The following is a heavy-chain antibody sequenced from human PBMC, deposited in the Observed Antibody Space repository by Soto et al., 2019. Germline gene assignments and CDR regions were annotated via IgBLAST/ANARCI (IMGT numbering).Heavy chain of an antibody. CDR2: INGDGSSR. CDR3: VRDRDDFWSGYFWFDP. CDR1: GFTFINYW. J-gene: IGHJ5*02. D-gene: IGHD3-3*01. Sequence: GGSLRLSCAASGFTFINYWIHCFRQSPLKGLEWVSRINGDGSSRNYADSVKGRFTISRDNAKNTLYLQMNSLRAEDTAVYYCVRDRDDFWSGYFWFDPWGQGTLVTVSS. V-gene: IGHV3-74*01.